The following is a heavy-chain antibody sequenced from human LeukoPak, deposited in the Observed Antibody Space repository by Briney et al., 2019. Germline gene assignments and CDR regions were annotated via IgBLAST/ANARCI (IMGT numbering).Heavy chain of an antibody. V-gene: IGHV3-23*01. Sequence: GGSLRLSCAASGFTFSNYDMSWVRQAPGKGLEWVSSISDSGGSTYYADSVKGRFTISRDNSKNTLYPQMTNLRAADTAVYYCAKDLSRAVAADWFDPWDQGSLVTVSS. CDR3: AKDLSRAVAADWFDP. D-gene: IGHD6-19*01. CDR1: GFTFSNYD. CDR2: ISDSGGST. J-gene: IGHJ5*02.